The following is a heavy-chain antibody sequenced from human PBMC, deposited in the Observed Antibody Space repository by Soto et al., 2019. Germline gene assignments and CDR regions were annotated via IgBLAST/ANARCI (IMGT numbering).Heavy chain of an antibody. V-gene: IGHV4-34*01. Sequence: SETLSLTCAVYCGSFSGYYWSWIRQPPGKGLEWIGEINHSGSTNYNPSLKRRVTISVDTSKNQFSLKLSSVTAADTAVYYCARGYCSGGSCYPDYWGQGTLVTVSS. J-gene: IGHJ4*02. CDR2: INHSGST. CDR3: ARGYCSGGSCYPDY. CDR1: CGSFSGYY. D-gene: IGHD2-15*01.